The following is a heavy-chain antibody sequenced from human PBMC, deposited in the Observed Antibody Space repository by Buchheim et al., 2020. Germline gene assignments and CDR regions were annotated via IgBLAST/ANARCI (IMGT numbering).Heavy chain of an antibody. V-gene: IGHV3-30*18. CDR1: GFTFSSYG. Sequence: QVQLVESGGGVVQPGRSLRLSCAASGFTFSSYGMHWVRQAPGKGLEWVAVISYDGSNKYYADSVKGRFIIFRDNSKNKLYLQMNSLRAEDTAVYYCAKGKSRDGYNFLNYWGQGTL. J-gene: IGHJ4*02. D-gene: IGHD5-24*01. CDR3: AKGKSRDGYNFLNY. CDR2: ISYDGSNK.